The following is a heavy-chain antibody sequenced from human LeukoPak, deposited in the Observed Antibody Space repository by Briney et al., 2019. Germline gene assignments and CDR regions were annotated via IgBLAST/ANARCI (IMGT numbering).Heavy chain of an antibody. CDR3: ARLLNYDSSGTSAEYFQH. D-gene: IGHD3-22*01. J-gene: IGHJ1*01. CDR1: GFTFSSYW. CDR2: IKQDGSEK. V-gene: IGHV3-7*01. Sequence: GGSLRLSCAASGFTFSSYWMSWVRQAPGKGLEWVAHIKQDGSEKYYVDSVKGRFTISRDNAKNSLYLQMNSLRAEDTAVYYCARLLNYDSSGTSAEYFQHWGQGTLVTVSS.